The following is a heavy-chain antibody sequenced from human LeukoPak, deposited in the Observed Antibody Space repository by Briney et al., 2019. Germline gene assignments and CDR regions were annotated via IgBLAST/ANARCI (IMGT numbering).Heavy chain of an antibody. Sequence: LGGSLTLSCAASGFTFSTYPMNWVRQAPGKGLEWVSSISSGSGYIYYADSVKGRFIISRDNAKNSLYLQMNSLRAEDTAVYYCARGYGDYGKYYFDSWGDGTLGSVSS. CDR1: GFTFSTYP. CDR2: ISSGSGYI. J-gene: IGHJ4*01. D-gene: IGHD4-17*01. CDR3: ARGYGDYGKYYFDS. V-gene: IGHV3-21*01.